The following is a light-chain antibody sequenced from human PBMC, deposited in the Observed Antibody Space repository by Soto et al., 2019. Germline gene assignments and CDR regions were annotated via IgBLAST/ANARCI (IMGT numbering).Light chain of an antibody. CDR3: QHYGGMWT. J-gene: IGKJ1*01. V-gene: IGKV1-5*01. CDR2: DAS. Sequence: DIQMTQSPSTLPASVGDRVTITCRASQSITNRLAWYQQKPGKAPKVLIYDASNLESGVASRFSGSGSGTQFILTISSLQPDDFATYWCQHYGGMWTFGQGTKVDIK. CDR1: QSITNR.